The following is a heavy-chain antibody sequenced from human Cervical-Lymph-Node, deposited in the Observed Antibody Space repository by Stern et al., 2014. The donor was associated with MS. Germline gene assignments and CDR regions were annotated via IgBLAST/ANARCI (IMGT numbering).Heavy chain of an antibody. V-gene: IGHV1-3*01. CDR2: IHPGNGDA. J-gene: IGHJ4*02. Sequence: QVQLVQSGAEVKKPGASVKGSCKASGYTFTNFALHWVRKAPGQRPEWMGWIHPGNGDAKYSQNFQDRVTITRDTSANTVYMELRSLRVEDTAMYYCARGYSTTYLDYWGQGTLVTVSS. D-gene: IGHD6-13*01. CDR3: ARGYSTTYLDY. CDR1: GYTFTNFA.